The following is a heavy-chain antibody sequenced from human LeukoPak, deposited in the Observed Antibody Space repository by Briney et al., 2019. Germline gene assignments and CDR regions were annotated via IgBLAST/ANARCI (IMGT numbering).Heavy chain of an antibody. CDR3: ARYNDFWSGYTPLMAFDI. D-gene: IGHD3-3*01. Sequence: PSETLSLTCTVSGGSISSSSYYWGWIRQPPGKGLEWIGSIYYSGSTYYNPSLKSRVTISVDTSKNQFSLKLSSVTAVDTAVYYCARYNDFWSGYTPLMAFDIWGQGTMVTVSS. J-gene: IGHJ3*02. CDR1: GGSISSSSYY. CDR2: IYYSGST. V-gene: IGHV4-39*07.